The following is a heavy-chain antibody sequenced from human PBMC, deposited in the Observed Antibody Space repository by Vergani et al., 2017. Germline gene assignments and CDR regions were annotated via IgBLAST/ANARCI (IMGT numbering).Heavy chain of an antibody. CDR1: GYSFTSYW. CDR2: IDPSDSYT. D-gene: IGHD4-17*01. J-gene: IGHJ5*02. CDR3: ASSIYDYGPEGWFDP. Sequence: EVQLVQSGAEVKKPGESLRISCKGSGYSFTSYWISWVRQMPGKGLEWMGRIDPSDSYTNYSPSFQGHVTISADKSISTAYLQWSSLKASDTAMYYCASSIYDYGPEGWFDPWGQGTLVTVSS. V-gene: IGHV5-10-1*03.